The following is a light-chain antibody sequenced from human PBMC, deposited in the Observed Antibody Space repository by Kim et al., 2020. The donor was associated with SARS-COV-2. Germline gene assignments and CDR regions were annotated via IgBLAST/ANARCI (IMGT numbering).Light chain of an antibody. Sequence: GGTVTLPCDSSSGAVTSGHYPFWFQQKPGQAPRTLLYDTSNKQPWTPARFSGSLLGGKAALTISGAQPEDEAEYYCWLSYSGVGEVIGGGTKLTVL. CDR2: DTS. CDR3: WLSYSGVGEV. J-gene: IGLJ3*02. V-gene: IGLV7-46*01. CDR1: SGAVTSGHY.